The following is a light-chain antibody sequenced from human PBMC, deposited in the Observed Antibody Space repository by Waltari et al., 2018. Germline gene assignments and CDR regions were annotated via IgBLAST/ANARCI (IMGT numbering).Light chain of an antibody. CDR1: TGAVTSRSY. CDR3: LLYSSGGQLGV. Sequence: QTVVTQEPSLTVSPGGTVTLTCASSTGAVTSRSYPKWFQQKPGQPPRALVYNTRNKYSWTPARFSGSLLGGKAALTLSDVQPEDEAAYYCLLYSSGGQLGVFGGGTKLTVL. CDR2: NTR. V-gene: IGLV7-43*01. J-gene: IGLJ3*02.